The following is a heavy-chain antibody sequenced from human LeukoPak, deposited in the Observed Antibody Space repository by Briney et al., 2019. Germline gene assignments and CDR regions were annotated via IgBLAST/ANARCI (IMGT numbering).Heavy chain of an antibody. CDR2: IRSDSSYI. D-gene: IGHD6-13*01. J-gene: IGHJ4*02. V-gene: IGHV3-30*02. CDR3: VKDPPGAAAAGTFDY. CDR1: GFTFSNYG. Sequence: PGGSLRLSCAASGFTFSNYGMHWVRQTPDEGLEWVAFIRSDSSYIYYLESVKGRFTVSRDNSKNTLFLQMHSLRPEDTAVYYCVKDPPGAAAAGTFDYWGQGTLVTVSS.